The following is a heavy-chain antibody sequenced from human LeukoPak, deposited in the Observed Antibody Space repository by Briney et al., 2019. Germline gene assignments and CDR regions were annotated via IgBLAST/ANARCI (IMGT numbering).Heavy chain of an antibody. CDR2: ISAYNGNT. D-gene: IGHD6-19*01. J-gene: IGHJ4*02. CDR1: GYAFTGYY. Sequence: GASVKVSCKASGYAFTGYYMHWVRQAPGQGLEWMGWISAYNGNTNYAQKLQGRVTMTTDTSTSTAYMELRSLRSDDTAVYYCARGWGLIAVINYFDYWGQGTLVTVSS. V-gene: IGHV1-18*04. CDR3: ARGWGLIAVINYFDY.